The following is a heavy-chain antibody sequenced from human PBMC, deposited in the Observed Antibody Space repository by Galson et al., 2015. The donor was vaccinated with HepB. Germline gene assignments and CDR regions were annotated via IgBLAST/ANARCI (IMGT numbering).Heavy chain of an antibody. D-gene: IGHD6-13*01. V-gene: IGHV3-49*04. Sequence: SLRLSCAASGFTFGDYAMSWVRQAPGKGLEWVGFIRSKAYGGTTEYAASVKGRFTISRDDSKSIAYLQMNSLKTEDTAVYYCTRDLGSQKGYSSSWYTYYYYYGMDVWGQGTTVTVSS. CDR1: GFTFGDYA. CDR2: IRSKAYGGTT. J-gene: IGHJ6*02. CDR3: TRDLGSQKGYSSSWYTYYYYYGMDV.